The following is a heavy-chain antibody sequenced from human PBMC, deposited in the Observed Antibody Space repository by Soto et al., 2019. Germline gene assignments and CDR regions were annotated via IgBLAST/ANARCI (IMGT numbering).Heavy chain of an antibody. Sequence: QVQLVQSGAEVKKHGASVKVSCKASGYTFTSYAMHWVRQAPGQRLEWMGWINAGNGNTKYSQKFQGRVTITRDTSASTAYMELSSLRSEDTAVYYCARSYDYVWGSYRPDNWFDPWGQGTLVTVSS. V-gene: IGHV1-3*01. CDR3: ARSYDYVWGSYRPDNWFDP. CDR1: GYTFTSYA. CDR2: INAGNGNT. D-gene: IGHD3-16*02. J-gene: IGHJ5*02.